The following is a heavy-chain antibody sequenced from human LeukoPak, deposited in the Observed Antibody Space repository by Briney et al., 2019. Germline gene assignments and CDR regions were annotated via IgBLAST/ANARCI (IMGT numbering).Heavy chain of an antibody. Sequence: ASVKVSCKLSGYTGTELSMHWVRQVPGKGLEWMGGFDPEDGKTKYAQKFQGRVTMTEDTSTDTAYMELSRLTSEDTAVYYCATHTISGVVTYASLIWGRGTLVTVSS. J-gene: IGHJ3*02. V-gene: IGHV1-24*01. CDR2: FDPEDGKT. CDR3: ATHTISGVVTYASLI. CDR1: GYTGTELS. D-gene: IGHD3-3*01.